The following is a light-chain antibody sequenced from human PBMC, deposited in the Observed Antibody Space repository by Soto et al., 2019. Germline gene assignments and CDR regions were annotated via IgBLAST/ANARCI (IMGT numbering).Light chain of an antibody. CDR2: EAS. CDR3: LQDYNYPPT. V-gene: IGKV1-9*01. Sequence: DIQLTQSPSLLSASVGDRVTITCRASHDISTYLAWYQQKPGKAPKLMIYEASTLQSGVPSRFSGSGSGTEFTLTISGLLPEDFATYYCLQDYNYPPTFGQGTKVDIK. CDR1: HDISTY. J-gene: IGKJ1*01.